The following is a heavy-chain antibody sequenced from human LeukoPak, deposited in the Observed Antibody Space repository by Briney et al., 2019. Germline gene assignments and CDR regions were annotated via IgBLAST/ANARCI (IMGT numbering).Heavy chain of an antibody. J-gene: IGHJ6*03. CDR1: GFTFSSYG. CDR2: ISGSGSNT. V-gene: IGHV3-23*01. D-gene: IGHD3-16*01. Sequence: GGSLRLSWAASGFTFSSYGMTWVRQPPGEGLEWVSAISGSGSNTHYADSVKGRFTISKDNSKNTLYLQMNTLRAEDTAVYYCAKTPYGDYSYYMDVWGKGTTVTISS. CDR3: AKTPYGDYSYYMDV.